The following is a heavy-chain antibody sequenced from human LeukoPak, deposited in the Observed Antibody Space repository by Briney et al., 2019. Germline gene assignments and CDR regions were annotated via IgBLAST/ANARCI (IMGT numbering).Heavy chain of an antibody. CDR3: ASPGPYYSETSGYLVF. V-gene: IGHV4-59*01. D-gene: IGHD3-22*01. CDR1: GGSINNYY. J-gene: IGHJ4*02. CDR2: IYYSGST. Sequence: PSETLSLTCTVSGGSINNYYWSWIRQPPGKGLEWIGYIYYSGSTNYSPSLKSRATISVDTSKNQFSLSLSAVTAADTAVYYCASPGPYYSETSGYLVFWGQGILVTVSS.